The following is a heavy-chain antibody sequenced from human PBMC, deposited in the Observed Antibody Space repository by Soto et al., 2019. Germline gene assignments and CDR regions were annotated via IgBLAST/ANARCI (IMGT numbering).Heavy chain of an antibody. CDR3: AREHSSSWRFDY. D-gene: IGHD6-13*01. CDR1: VYTFTSYD. Sequence: QVQLVQSGAEVKKPGASGKVSCKASVYTFTSYDINWVRQATGQGLEWMGWMNPNSGNTGYAQKFQGRVTMTRNTSISTAYMELSSLRSEDTAVYYCAREHSSSWRFDYWGQGTLVTVSS. CDR2: MNPNSGNT. J-gene: IGHJ4*02. V-gene: IGHV1-8*01.